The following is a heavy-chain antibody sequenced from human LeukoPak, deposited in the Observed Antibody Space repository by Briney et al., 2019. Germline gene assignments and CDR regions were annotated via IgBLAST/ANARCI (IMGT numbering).Heavy chain of an antibody. CDR3: ARLVGATTPLDI. CDR1: GGSISSYC. V-gene: IGHV4-59*08. CDR2: IHYSGST. D-gene: IGHD1-26*01. Sequence: SETLSLTCTVSGGSISSYCWSWIRQPPGKGLEWIGYIHYSGSTNYNPSLKSRVTISVDTSKNQFSLKLSSVTAADTAVYYCARLVGATTPLDIWGRGTMVTVSS. J-gene: IGHJ3*02.